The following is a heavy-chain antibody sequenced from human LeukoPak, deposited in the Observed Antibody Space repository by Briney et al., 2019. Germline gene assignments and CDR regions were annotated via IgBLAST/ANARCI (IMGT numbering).Heavy chain of an antibody. CDR1: GFTFSDYY. CDR2: ISNSGSPK. D-gene: IGHD6-13*01. CDR3: AREGVGAARRTRFE. Sequence: GGSLRLSCAASGFTFSDYYMIWIRHAPGKGLEWVSYISNSGSPKYYADSVKGRFTISRDNAKDSLYLQMNSLRVDDTAVYYCAREGVGAARRTRFEWGQGTLVTVSS. V-gene: IGHV3-11*01. J-gene: IGHJ4*02.